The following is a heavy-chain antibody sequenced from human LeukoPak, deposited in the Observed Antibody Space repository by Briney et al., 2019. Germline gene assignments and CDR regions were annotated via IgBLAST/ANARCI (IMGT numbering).Heavy chain of an antibody. Sequence: GESLKTSCKGSGYSFTSYWIGWVRQMPGKGLGWMVIIYPGDSDTRYSPSFQGQVTISADKSISTAYLQWSSLKASDTAMYYCARRGVGGPPDEYYFDYWGQGTLVTVSS. CDR1: GYSFTSYW. V-gene: IGHV5-51*01. CDR2: IYPGDSDT. CDR3: ARRGVGGPPDEYYFDY. D-gene: IGHD1-14*01. J-gene: IGHJ4*02.